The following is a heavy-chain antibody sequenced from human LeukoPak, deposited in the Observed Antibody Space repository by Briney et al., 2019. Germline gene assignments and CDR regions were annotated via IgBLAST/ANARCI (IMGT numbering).Heavy chain of an antibody. V-gene: IGHV1-2*02. CDR2: INPNSGGT. CDR3: ARANALYCSSTSCLFDY. Sequence: ASVKVSCKASGYTFTDYYIHWVRQAPGQGLEWMAWINPNSGGTYYAQNFHDRTTLTRDTSISTAYMELSRLRSDDTAIYYCARANALYCSSTSCLFDYWGQGTLVTVSS. CDR1: GYTFTDYY. D-gene: IGHD2-2*01. J-gene: IGHJ4*02.